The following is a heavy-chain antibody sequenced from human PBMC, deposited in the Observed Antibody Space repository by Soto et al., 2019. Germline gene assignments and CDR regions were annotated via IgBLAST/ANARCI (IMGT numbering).Heavy chain of an antibody. CDR2: IIPIFGTA. CDR3: ARSRRTTVINNWFDP. Sequence: SVRVSCTASGGTFSSYAISWVRQAPGQGLEWMGGIIPIFGTANYAQKFQGRVTITADESTSTAYMELSSLRSEDTAVYYCARSRRTTVINNWFDPWGQGTLVTAPQ. CDR1: GGTFSSYA. J-gene: IGHJ5*02. V-gene: IGHV1-69*01. D-gene: IGHD4-4*01.